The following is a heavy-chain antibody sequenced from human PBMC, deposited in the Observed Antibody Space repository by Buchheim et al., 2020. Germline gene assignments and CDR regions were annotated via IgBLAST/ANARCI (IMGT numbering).Heavy chain of an antibody. CDR3: ARDSRGDYGSIYFDY. CDR1: GFTFSSYS. J-gene: IGHJ4*02. V-gene: IGHV3-48*01. Sequence: EVQLVESGGGLVQPGGSLRLSCAASGFTFSSYSMNWVRQAPGKGLEWVSYISSSSTIYYADSVKGRFTISRDNAKNSLYLQMNSLRAEDTAVYYCARDSRGDYGSIYFDYWGQGTL. D-gene: IGHD4-17*01. CDR2: ISSSSTI.